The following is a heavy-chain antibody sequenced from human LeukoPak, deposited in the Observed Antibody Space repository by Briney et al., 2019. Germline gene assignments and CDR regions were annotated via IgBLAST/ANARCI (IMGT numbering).Heavy chain of an antibody. Sequence: ASVKVSCKASGYTFSTYGISWVRQAPGQGLEWMAWISAYNTDTNYAQKFQGRVTITTDTSTNTAHMALSSLSSDDTAVYYCARAPCSSGWYLPWGYMDVWRKGTTVSISS. V-gene: IGHV1-18*01. CDR3: ARAPCSSGWYLPWGYMDV. D-gene: IGHD6-19*01. CDR2: ISAYNTDT. CDR1: GYTFSTYG. J-gene: IGHJ6*03.